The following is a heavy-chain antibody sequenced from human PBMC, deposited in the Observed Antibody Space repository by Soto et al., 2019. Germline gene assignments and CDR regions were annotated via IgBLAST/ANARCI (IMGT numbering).Heavy chain of an antibody. V-gene: IGHV4-39*01. CDR1: GCSISSSSYY. Sequence: PSETLSLTCTVSGCSISSSSYYWGWIRQPPGKGLEWIGSIYYSGSTYYNPSLKSRVTISVDTSKNQFSLKLSSVTAADTAVYYCARHFEQWLVPAYFDYWGQGTLVTVSS. D-gene: IGHD6-19*01. CDR2: IYYSGST. J-gene: IGHJ4*02. CDR3: ARHFEQWLVPAYFDY.